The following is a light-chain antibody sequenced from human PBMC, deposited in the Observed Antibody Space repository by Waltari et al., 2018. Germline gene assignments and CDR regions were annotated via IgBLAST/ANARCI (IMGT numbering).Light chain of an antibody. V-gene: IGLV10-54*04. CDR1: SNNVGNQG. CDR2: RNN. Sequence: QAGLTQPPSVSTDLRQTATLTCTGNSNNVGNQGAAWLQQPQGRPPKLVSYRNNTRPSGIAERFSASRSGNTASLTITEPQPEDEADYYCSAWDSGLTVWVFGGGTKLTVL. CDR3: SAWDSGLTVWV. J-gene: IGLJ3*02.